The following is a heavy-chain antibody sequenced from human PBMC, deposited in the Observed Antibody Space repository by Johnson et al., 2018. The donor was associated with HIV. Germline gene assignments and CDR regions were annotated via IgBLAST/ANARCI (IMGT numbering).Heavy chain of an antibody. CDR3: ARLRGAFDI. D-gene: IGHD4-17*01. Sequence: QVQLVESGGGVVQPGGSLRLSCAAYGFTFSSYGMHWVRQAPGKGLEWVALISYDGSNKKKADSVKGRFTISRDNSKNTVYLQMNSLRSDDTAVYYCARLRGAFDIWGQGTMVTVSS. V-gene: IGHV3-30*19. CDR1: GFTFSSYG. J-gene: IGHJ3*02. CDR2: ISYDGSNK.